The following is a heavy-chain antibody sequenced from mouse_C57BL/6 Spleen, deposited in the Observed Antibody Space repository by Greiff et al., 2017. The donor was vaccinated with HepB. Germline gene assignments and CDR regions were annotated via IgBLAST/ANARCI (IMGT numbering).Heavy chain of an antibody. CDR1: GYTFTDYY. D-gene: IGHD1-1*01. Sequence: QVQLQQSGAELVRPGASVKLSCKASGYTFTDYYINWVKQRPGQGLEWIARIYPGSGNTYYNEKFKGKATLTAEKSSSTAYMQLSSLTSEDSAVYFCARRGLTTDYFDYWGQGTTLTVSS. CDR3: ARRGLTTDYFDY. J-gene: IGHJ2*01. CDR2: IYPGSGNT. V-gene: IGHV1-76*01.